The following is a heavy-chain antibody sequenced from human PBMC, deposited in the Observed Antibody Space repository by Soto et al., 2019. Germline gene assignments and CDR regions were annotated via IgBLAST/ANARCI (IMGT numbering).Heavy chain of an antibody. CDR2: IYYSGIT. D-gene: IGHD2-2*01. Sequence: PSATXSLTCAFSGCSGGSGSYYLAGMRQPPGRGLEWIGYIYYSGITNYNPSLKSRVTISLDTSNNQFSLRLSSVTAAETAVYYRQTTFCTNTSCHPTDLDVWGPGTTVTVSS. V-gene: IGHV4-61*01. J-gene: IGHJ6*02. CDR3: QTTFCTNTSCHPTDLDV. CDR1: GCSGGSGSYY.